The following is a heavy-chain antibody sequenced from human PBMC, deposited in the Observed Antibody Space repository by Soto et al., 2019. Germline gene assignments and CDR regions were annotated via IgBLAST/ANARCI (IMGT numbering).Heavy chain of an antibody. Sequence: SETLSLTCTVSGGSISSYYWSWIRQPPGKGLEWIGYIYYSGSTNYNPSLKSRVTISVDTSKNQFSLKLSSVTAADTAVYYCARVAQPNWYFDLWGRGTLVTVSS. CDR3: ARVAQPNWYFDL. CDR1: GGSISSYY. D-gene: IGHD2-2*01. V-gene: IGHV4-59*01. J-gene: IGHJ2*01. CDR2: IYYSGST.